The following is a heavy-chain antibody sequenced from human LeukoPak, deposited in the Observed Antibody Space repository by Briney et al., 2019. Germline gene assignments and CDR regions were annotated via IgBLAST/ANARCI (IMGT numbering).Heavy chain of an antibody. J-gene: IGHJ5*02. V-gene: IGHV4-39*01. CDR1: GVSISGSYYY. Sequence: SETLSLTCAVSGVSISGSYYYWGWIRQPPGKGLEWIGNIYYSGSTYYNPSLKSRVTISVDTSKNQFSLKLSSVTAADTAVYYCAISHYDILTGYLSWFDPWGQGTLVTVSS. CDR2: IYYSGST. D-gene: IGHD3-9*01. CDR3: AISHYDILTGYLSWFDP.